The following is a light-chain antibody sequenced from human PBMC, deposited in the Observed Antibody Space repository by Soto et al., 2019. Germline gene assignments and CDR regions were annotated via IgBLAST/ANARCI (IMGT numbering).Light chain of an antibody. CDR1: STDVVTYNR. Sequence: QSVLTQPPSVSGSPGQSVTISCTGTSTDVVTYNRVSWYQQPPGTAPKLIVYEASNRTSGVPDRFSGSKSGNTASLTISGLQAADEADYYCSLYTSENTYVFGTGTKLTVL. CDR2: EAS. V-gene: IGLV2-18*01. CDR3: SLYTSENTYV. J-gene: IGLJ1*01.